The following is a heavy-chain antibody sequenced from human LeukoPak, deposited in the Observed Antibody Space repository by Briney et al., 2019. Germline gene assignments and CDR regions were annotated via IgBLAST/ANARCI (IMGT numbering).Heavy chain of an antibody. CDR1: GGSISSGGYY. Sequence: SETLSLTCTVSGGSISSGGYYWSWIRQHPGKGLEWIGYIYYRGSTYYNPSLKSRVTISVDTSKNQFSLKLSSVTAADTAVYYCARGAYGDYYWFDPWGQGTLVTVSS. CDR3: ARGAYGDYYWFDP. CDR2: IYYRGST. V-gene: IGHV4-31*03. D-gene: IGHD4-17*01. J-gene: IGHJ5*02.